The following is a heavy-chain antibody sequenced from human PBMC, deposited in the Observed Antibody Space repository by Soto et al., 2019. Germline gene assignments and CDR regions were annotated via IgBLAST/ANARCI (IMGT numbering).Heavy chain of an antibody. CDR1: GFTVSSNY. D-gene: IGHD6-13*01. CDR2: IYSGGST. V-gene: IGHV3-53*01. CDR3: ARNLPAAGLYYYYGMDV. Sequence: LRLSCAASGFTVSSNYMSWVRQAPGEGLEWVSVIYSGGSTYYADSVKGRFTISRDNSKNTLYLQMDSLRAEDTAVYYCARNLPAAGLYYYYGMDVWGQGTTVTVSS. J-gene: IGHJ6*02.